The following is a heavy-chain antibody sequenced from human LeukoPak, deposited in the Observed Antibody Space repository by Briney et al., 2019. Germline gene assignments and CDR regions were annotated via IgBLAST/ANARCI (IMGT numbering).Heavy chain of an antibody. D-gene: IGHD2-15*01. V-gene: IGHV4-34*01. J-gene: IGHJ4*02. Sequence: SETLSLTCAVYGGSFSGYYWSWIRQPPGKGLEWIGEINHSGSTNYNPSLKSRVTISVDTSKNQFSLKLSSVTAADTAVYYCARGLGYCSGGSCYMFRYFDYWGQGILVTVSS. CDR2: INHSGST. CDR3: ARGLGYCSGGSCYMFRYFDY. CDR1: GGSFSGYY.